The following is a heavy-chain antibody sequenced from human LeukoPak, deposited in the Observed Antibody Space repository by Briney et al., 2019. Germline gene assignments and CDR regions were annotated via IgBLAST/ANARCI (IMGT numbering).Heavy chain of an antibody. D-gene: IGHD2-2*01. J-gene: IGHJ6*03. CDR2: IIPIFGTA. CDR1: GGTFSSYA. V-gene: IGHV1-69*13. CDR3: ARGDCSSTSCYPYYYYYYMDV. Sequence: SVKVSCKASGGTFSSYAISWVRQAPGQGLEWMGGIIPIFGTANYAQKFQGRVTITADESTSTAYMELSSLRSEDTAVYYCARGDCSSTSCYPYYYYYYMDVWGKGTTVAVSS.